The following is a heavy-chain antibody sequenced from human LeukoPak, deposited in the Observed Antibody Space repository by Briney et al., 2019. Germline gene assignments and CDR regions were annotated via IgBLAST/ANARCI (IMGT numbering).Heavy chain of an antibody. D-gene: IGHD3-22*01. CDR3: ASEDYYDSSGYYVDYFDY. Sequence: GGSLRLSCAASGFTFSSYSMNWVRQAPGKGLEWVSSISSSSSYIYYADSVKGRFTISRDNAKNSLYLQMNSLRAEDTAVYYCASEDYYDSSGYYVDYFDYWGQGTLVTVSS. CDR2: ISSSSSYI. V-gene: IGHV3-21*01. CDR1: GFTFSSYS. J-gene: IGHJ4*02.